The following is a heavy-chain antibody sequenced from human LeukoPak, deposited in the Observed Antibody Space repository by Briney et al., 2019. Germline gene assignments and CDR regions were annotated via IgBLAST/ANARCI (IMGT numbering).Heavy chain of an antibody. Sequence: LRLSCAASGFTFSSYAMSWVRQPPGKGLEWIGEINHSGSTNYNPSLKSRVTISVDTSKNQFSLKLSSVTAADTAVYYCARGGVYGDYARYWGQGTLVTVPS. D-gene: IGHD4-17*01. V-gene: IGHV4-34*01. CDR2: INHSGST. CDR1: GFTFSSYA. CDR3: ARGGVYGDYARY. J-gene: IGHJ4*02.